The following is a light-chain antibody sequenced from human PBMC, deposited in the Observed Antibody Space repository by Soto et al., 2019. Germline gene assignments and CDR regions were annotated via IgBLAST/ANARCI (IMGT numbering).Light chain of an antibody. CDR3: QLRSNWPRT. V-gene: IGKV3-11*01. J-gene: IGKJ1*01. CDR1: QSVSSY. CDR2: DAS. Sequence: EIVLTQSPATLSLSPGERATLSCRASQSVSSYLSWYQQKPGQAPRLLIYDASNRATGIPARFSGSWSGTDFTLTISSLEPEDFAVYYCQLRSNWPRTFGQGTKVEIK.